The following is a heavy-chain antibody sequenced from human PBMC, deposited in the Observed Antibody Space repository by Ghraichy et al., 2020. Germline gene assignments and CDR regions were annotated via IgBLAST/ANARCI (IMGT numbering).Heavy chain of an antibody. CDR3: ARGGYDFWSGYYVTLFDY. J-gene: IGHJ4*02. Sequence: GGSLRLSCAASGFTFSSYSMNWVRQAPGKGLEWVSSISSSSSYIYYADSVKGRFTIPRDNATYSLYLQMSSLRAEDTAVYYCARGGYDFWSGYYVTLFDYWGQGTLVTVSS. CDR1: GFTFSSYS. V-gene: IGHV3-21*01. CDR2: ISSSSSYI. D-gene: IGHD3-3*01.